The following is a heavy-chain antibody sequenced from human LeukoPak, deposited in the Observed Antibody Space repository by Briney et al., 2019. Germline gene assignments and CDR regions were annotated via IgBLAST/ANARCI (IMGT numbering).Heavy chain of an antibody. CDR1: GFTFSSYW. Sequence: GGSLRLSCAASGFTFSSYWMSWVRQAPGKGLEWVANIKQDGSEKYYVDSVKGRFTISRDNAKNSLYLQMNSLRAEDTAVYYCARDPWDTAMVPEYFDYWGQGTLVTVSS. J-gene: IGHJ4*02. V-gene: IGHV3-7*01. D-gene: IGHD5-18*01. CDR3: ARDPWDTAMVPEYFDY. CDR2: IKQDGSEK.